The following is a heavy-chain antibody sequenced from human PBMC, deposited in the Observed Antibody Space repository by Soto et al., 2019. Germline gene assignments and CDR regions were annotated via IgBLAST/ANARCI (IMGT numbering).Heavy chain of an antibody. V-gene: IGHV4-59*01. CDR1: VGSITPYY. D-gene: IGHD3-22*01. Sequence: XXTLALTCSVSVGSITPYYWSWIRQPPGXELEWIGYIYXSGSNXYNPSLKSRVXXSVDTYKXXFSPKVRSVTAADTAIYHCARQQRRTYDSRADSWGQGSLVTVSS. CDR2: IYXSGSN. J-gene: IGHJ5*01. CDR3: ARQQRRTYDSRADS.